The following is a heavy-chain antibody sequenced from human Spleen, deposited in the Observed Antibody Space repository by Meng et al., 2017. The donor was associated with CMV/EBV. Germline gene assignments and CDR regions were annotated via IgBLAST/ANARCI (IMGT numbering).Heavy chain of an antibody. CDR3: AKGSVLFDY. CDR1: GFTFGSYS. Sequence: EVERGESGGGLVKPGGSLRLSCAAFGFTFGSYSMNWVRQAPGKGLEWVSSISSSSSYIYYADSVKGRFTISRDNAKNSLYLQMNSLRAEDTAVYYCAKGSVLFDYWGQGTLVTVSS. D-gene: IGHD3-10*01. V-gene: IGHV3-21*01. J-gene: IGHJ4*02. CDR2: ISSSSSYI.